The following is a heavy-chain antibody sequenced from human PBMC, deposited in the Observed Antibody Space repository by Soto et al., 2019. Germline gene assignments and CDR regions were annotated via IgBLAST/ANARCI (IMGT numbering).Heavy chain of an antibody. CDR3: ARSYSVTTSSYYGMDV. D-gene: IGHD4-17*01. V-gene: IGHV1-69*01. Sequence: QVQLIQSGAAVKKPGSSVKVSCHTSGDAVSSYAMSWVRQGPGQGLEWMGGIIPMFGTPIYTEKFQGRVTITADETTRAVYMELRSLTSDDSAVYYCARSYSVTTSSYYGMDVWGQGTTIIVS. CDR2: IIPMFGTP. J-gene: IGHJ6*02. CDR1: GDAVSSYA.